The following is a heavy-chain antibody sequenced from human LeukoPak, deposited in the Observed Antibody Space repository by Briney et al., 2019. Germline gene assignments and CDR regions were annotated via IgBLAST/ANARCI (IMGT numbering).Heavy chain of an antibody. Sequence: PSETLSLTCTVSGGSISSGSYYWSWIRQPAGKGLEWIGRIYTSGSTNYNPSLKSRVTISVDTSKNQFSLKLSSVTAADTAVYYCARDSHGNDAFDIWGQGTMVTVSS. CDR1: GGSISSGSYY. CDR2: IYTSGST. V-gene: IGHV4-61*02. J-gene: IGHJ3*02. D-gene: IGHD1-14*01. CDR3: ARDSHGNDAFDI.